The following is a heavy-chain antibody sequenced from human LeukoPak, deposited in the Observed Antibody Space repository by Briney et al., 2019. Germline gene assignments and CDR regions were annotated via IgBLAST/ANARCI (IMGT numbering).Heavy chain of an antibody. D-gene: IGHD2-15*01. CDR3: AKSSRRYCSGGSCYFDY. V-gene: IGHV3-33*06. Sequence: GGSLRLSCAVSGFTFSSYGMHWVRQAPGKGLEWVAVIWYDGSNKYYADSVKGRFTISRDNSKNTLYLQMNSLRAKDTAVYYCAKSSRRYCSGGSCYFDYWGQGTLVTVSS. CDR2: IWYDGSNK. CDR1: GFTFSSYG. J-gene: IGHJ4*02.